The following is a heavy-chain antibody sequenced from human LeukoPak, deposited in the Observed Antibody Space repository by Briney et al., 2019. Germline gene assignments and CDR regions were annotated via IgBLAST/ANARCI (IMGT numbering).Heavy chain of an antibody. Sequence: GGSLRLSCAASGFTFDDYGMSWVRQAPGKGLEWVSGINWSGGSTGYADSVKGRFTISRDNAKNSLYLQMNSLRAEDTALYYCAREGYYGSGSPYYYYYMDVWGKGTTVTVSS. D-gene: IGHD3-10*01. CDR3: AREGYYGSGSPYYYYYMDV. CDR2: INWSGGST. J-gene: IGHJ6*03. CDR1: GFTFDDYG. V-gene: IGHV3-20*04.